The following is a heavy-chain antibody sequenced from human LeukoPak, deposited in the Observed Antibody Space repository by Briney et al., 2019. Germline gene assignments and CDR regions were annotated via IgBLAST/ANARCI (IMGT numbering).Heavy chain of an antibody. J-gene: IGHJ6*02. CDR3: ARVHMGDYGMDV. V-gene: IGHV1-2*06. Sequence: ASVKVSCKASGYTFTAYHIHWVRQAPGQGLEWVGHISDRGTPKSAQKFQDRVTVTRDTSITTAYMELNRLKSDDSAVYYCARVHMGDYGMDVWGQGTTVTVSS. CDR2: ISDRGTP. CDR1: GYTFTAYH.